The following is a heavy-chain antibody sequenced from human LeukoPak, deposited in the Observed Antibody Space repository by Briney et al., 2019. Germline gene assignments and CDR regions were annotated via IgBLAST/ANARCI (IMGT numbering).Heavy chain of an antibody. CDR3: AAGDTLVRGVIIPFAP. D-gene: IGHD3-10*01. Sequence: SVKVSCKASGFTLINSAVQWVRQARGQRLEWVGWIIVGSGQTRYAQKFQERVTITRDMSTSTAFLELSSLRSGDSAVYYCAAGDTLVRGVIIPFAPWGQGTLVTVSS. CDR1: GFTLINSA. J-gene: IGHJ5*02. CDR2: IIVGSGQT. V-gene: IGHV1-58*01.